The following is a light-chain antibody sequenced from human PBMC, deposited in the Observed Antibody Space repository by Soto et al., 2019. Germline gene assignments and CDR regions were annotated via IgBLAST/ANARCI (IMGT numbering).Light chain of an antibody. CDR2: GNN. Sequence: QSVLTQPPSVSGAPGQRVTISCTGSSSNIGANYDVHWYQHRPGTAPKLLIFGNNNRPSGVPDRFSGSKSGTSASLAITGLQAEDEGDYYCQSYDSTLSARYVFGTGTKVTGL. V-gene: IGLV1-40*01. J-gene: IGLJ1*01. CDR3: QSYDSTLSARYV. CDR1: SSNIGANYD.